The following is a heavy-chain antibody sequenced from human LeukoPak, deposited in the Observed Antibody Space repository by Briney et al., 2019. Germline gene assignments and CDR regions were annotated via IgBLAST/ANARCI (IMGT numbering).Heavy chain of an antibody. D-gene: IGHD3-10*01. J-gene: IGHJ4*02. Sequence: ASVKVSCKASGYTFTTYAMSWVRQAPGQGLEWMGIINPSGGSTSYAQKFQGRVTMTRDMSTSTVYMELSSLRSEDTAVYYCARVESWESNISNYLDYWGQGTLVTVSS. CDR1: GYTFTTYA. CDR2: INPSGGST. V-gene: IGHV1-46*01. CDR3: ARVESWESNISNYLDY.